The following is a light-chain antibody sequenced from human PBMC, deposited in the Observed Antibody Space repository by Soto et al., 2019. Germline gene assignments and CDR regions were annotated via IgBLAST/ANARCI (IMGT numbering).Light chain of an antibody. J-gene: IGKJ1*01. V-gene: IGKV3-15*01. CDR3: HKYSEWPT. CDR2: GAS. Sequence: IVMTQSPATLPVSPGERATLSCRASQSINTGLAWYQQKPGRAPRLLISGASTRATGIPDRFSGSGSGTEFTLTITSLQSEDLAVYFCHKYSEWPTFGQGTKV. CDR1: QSINTG.